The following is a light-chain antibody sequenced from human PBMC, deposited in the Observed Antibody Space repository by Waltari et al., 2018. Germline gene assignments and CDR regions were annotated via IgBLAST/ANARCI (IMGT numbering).Light chain of an antibody. V-gene: IGKV1-5*03. Sequence: DIQMTPSPSSLSASVGDRVTLTCRASQSITNWLAWYQQKPGKAPKLLLYKASGLESGVPSRFSGSGSGTEFTLIITSLQPDDSATYYCQQYSSSPLTFGGGTKVEIK. CDR1: QSITNW. J-gene: IGKJ4*01. CDR3: QQYSSSPLT. CDR2: KAS.